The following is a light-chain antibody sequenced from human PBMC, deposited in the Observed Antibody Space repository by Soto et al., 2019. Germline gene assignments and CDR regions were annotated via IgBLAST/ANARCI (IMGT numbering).Light chain of an antibody. Sequence: QSVLTQSSSASASLGSSVKLTCTLSSGHSSYIIAWHQQQPGKAPRYLMKLEGSGSYNKGSGVPDRFSGSSSGADSYLTISNLQSEYDDDYYCETWDSNTLVLGGGTKLTV. CDR2: LEGSGSY. V-gene: IGLV4-60*03. CDR1: SGHSSYI. J-gene: IGLJ2*01. CDR3: ETWDSNTLV.